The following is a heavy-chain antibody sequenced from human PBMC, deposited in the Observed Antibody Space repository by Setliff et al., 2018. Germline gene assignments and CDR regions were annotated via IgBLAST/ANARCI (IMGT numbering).Heavy chain of an antibody. Sequence: SETLSLTCTVSGGSISSSSYYWGWIRQPPGKGLEWIGSIYYSGSTYYNSSLKSRVIISVNTSKNQFSLKLSSVTAADTAVYYCARPDSTVTIWKDAFDIWGQGTMVTVSS. J-gene: IGHJ3*02. D-gene: IGHD4-17*01. CDR1: GGSISSSSYY. V-gene: IGHV4-39*01. CDR3: ARPDSTVTIWKDAFDI. CDR2: IYYSGST.